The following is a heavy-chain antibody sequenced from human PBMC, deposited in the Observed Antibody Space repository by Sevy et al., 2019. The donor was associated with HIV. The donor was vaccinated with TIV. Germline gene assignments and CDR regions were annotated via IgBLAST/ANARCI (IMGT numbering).Heavy chain of an antibody. CDR1: GFTFNNAW. D-gene: IGHD6-19*01. V-gene: IGHV3-7*01. J-gene: IGHJ4*02. Sequence: GGSLRLSCAASGFTFNNAWMNWVRQAPGKGLEWVANIRQDGSEIYYVASVKGRFTISRDNARNLVYLQMNSLRVEDTALYYCVRAIQSDGSFWGQGALVTVSS. CDR3: VRAIQSDGSF. CDR2: IRQDGSEI.